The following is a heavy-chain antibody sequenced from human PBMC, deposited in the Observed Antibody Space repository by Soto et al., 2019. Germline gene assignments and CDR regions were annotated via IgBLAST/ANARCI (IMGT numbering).Heavy chain of an antibody. J-gene: IGHJ6*02. CDR1: GESVGRGTNY. D-gene: IGHD6-13*01. Sequence: QVQLQESGPGLMKPSGTLSLICSVSGESVGRGTNYWIWVRQAPGRGLEWICYIFAAAPAFYNPSLESRGSSSLDAAKHQVSLKLTSVTAADTAIYYCSRDRRGRADGFIYYYGLEVWGQGTSVTVSS. CDR3: SRDRRGRADGFIYYYGLEV. CDR2: IFAAAPA. V-gene: IGHV4-61*01.